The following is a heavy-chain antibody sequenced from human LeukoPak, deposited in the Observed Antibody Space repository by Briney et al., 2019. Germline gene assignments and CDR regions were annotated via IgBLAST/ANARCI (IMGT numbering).Heavy chain of an antibody. V-gene: IGHV3-20*04. J-gene: IGHJ4*02. D-gene: IGHD4/OR15-4a*01. CDR1: GFTFDDYG. Sequence: GGSLRLSCAASGFTFDDYGMRWIRQAPGKGLEWVSGINWNGGSTGYADSVKGRSTISRDNAKNSLYLQMNSLRAEDTAMYYCARDGGSLDDYGDYWGQGTLVTVSS. CDR2: INWNGGST. CDR3: ARDGGSLDDYGDY.